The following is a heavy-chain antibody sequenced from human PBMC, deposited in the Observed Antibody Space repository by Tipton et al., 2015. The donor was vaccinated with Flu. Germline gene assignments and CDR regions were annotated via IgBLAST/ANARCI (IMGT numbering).Heavy chain of an antibody. CDR2: IYPSGTT. V-gene: IGHV4-39*01. CDR3: ARLSYYDVDLKNWYFEY. J-gene: IGHJ4*02. Sequence: TLSLTCTVSSGSIRSTNYFCAWIRQPPGKRLELIGSIYPSGTTYYNTSLKSRVTISVDTSKSQFSLMLRSVTAADTAVYFCARLSYYDVDLKNWYFEYWGQGTLVTVSS. D-gene: IGHD3-16*01. CDR1: SGSIRSTNYF.